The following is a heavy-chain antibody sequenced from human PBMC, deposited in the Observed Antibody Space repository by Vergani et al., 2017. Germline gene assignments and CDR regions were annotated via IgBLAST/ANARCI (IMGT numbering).Heavy chain of an antibody. D-gene: IGHD3-3*01. CDR3: ASYMEWLPPHYYYYYMDV. Sequence: EVQLVESGGGLVQPGGSLRLSCAASGFTFSSYWMSWVRQAPGKGLEWVANIKQGGREKYYVDSVKGRFTISRETSNNSLYLQMNSLRAKDTAVYYCASYMEWLPPHYYYYYMDVWGKGTTVTVSS. J-gene: IGHJ6*03. CDR1: GFTFSSYW. V-gene: IGHV3-7*01. CDR2: IKQGGREK.